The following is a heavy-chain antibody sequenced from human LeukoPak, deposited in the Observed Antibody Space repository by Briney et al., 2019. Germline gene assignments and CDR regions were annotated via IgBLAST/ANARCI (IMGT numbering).Heavy chain of an antibody. J-gene: IGHJ3*02. CDR2: IYHSGST. Sequence: SETLSLTCAVSGGSISSGGYSWSWIRQPPGKGLEWIGYIYHSGSTYYNPSLKSRATISVDRSKNQFSLKLSSVTAADTAVYYCARVGLGGSAFDIWGQGTMVTVSS. V-gene: IGHV4-30-2*01. CDR1: GGSISSGGYS. D-gene: IGHD3-16*01. CDR3: ARVGLGGSAFDI.